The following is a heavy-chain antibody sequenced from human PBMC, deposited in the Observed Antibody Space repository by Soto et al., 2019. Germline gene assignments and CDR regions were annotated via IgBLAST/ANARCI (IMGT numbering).Heavy chain of an antibody. CDR2: INAGNGNT. CDR1: GYTFTSYA. D-gene: IGHD3-10*01. CDR3: ATNYYGSGSYYNIHYYYMDV. Sequence: ASVKVSCKASGYTFTSYAMHWVRQAPGQRLEWMGWINAGNGNTKYSQKFQGRVTITRDTSASTAYMELSSLRSEDTAVYYCATNYYGSGSYYNIHYYYMDVWGKGTTVTVSS. J-gene: IGHJ6*03. V-gene: IGHV1-3*01.